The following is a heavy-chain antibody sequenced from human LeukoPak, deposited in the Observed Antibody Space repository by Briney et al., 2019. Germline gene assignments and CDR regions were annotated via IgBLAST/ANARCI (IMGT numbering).Heavy chain of an antibody. J-gene: IGHJ4*02. V-gene: IGHV4-4*02. Sequence: SGTLSLTCAVSGGSISSSNWWTWVRQPPGKGLEWIGTIYYTGSTNYNPSLKSRVTISVDTSKNQFSLKLSSVTAADTAVYYCASPTLWFGEWYYFDYWGQGTLVTVSS. CDR2: IYYTGST. CDR1: GGSISSSNW. D-gene: IGHD3-10*01. CDR3: ASPTLWFGEWYYFDY.